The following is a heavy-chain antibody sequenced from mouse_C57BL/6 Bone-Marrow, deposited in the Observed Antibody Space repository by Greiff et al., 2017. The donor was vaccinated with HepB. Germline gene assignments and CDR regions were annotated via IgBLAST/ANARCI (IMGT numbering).Heavy chain of an antibody. J-gene: IGHJ1*03. D-gene: IGHD1-1*01. CDR1: GFSFNTYA. V-gene: IGHV10-1*01. CDR2: IRSKSNNYAT. CDR3: VRHGGYYYGSSYVGYFDV. Sequence: EVHLVESGGGLVQPKGSLKLSCAASGFSFNTYAMNWVRQAPGRGVEWVARIRSKSNNYATYYADSVKDRFTISRDDSESMLYLQMNNLKTEDTAMYYCVRHGGYYYGSSYVGYFDVWGTGTTVTVSS.